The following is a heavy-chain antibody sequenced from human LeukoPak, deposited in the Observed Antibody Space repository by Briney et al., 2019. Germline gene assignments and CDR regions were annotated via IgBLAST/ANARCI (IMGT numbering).Heavy chain of an antibody. V-gene: IGHV4-34*01. CDR2: INHSGST. Sequence: PLETLSLTCAVYGGSFSGYYWSWIRQPPGKGLEWIGEINHSGSTNYNPSLKSRVTISVDTSKYQFSLKLSSVTAADTAVYYCARRGLKSIAARPNGWFDPWGQGTLVTVSS. D-gene: IGHD6-6*01. CDR3: ARRGLKSIAARPNGWFDP. CDR1: GGSFSGYY. J-gene: IGHJ5*02.